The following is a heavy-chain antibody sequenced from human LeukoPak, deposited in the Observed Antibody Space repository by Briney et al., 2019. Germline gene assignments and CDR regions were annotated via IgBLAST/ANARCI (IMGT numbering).Heavy chain of an antibody. V-gene: IGHV1-69*01. D-gene: IGHD4/OR15-4a*01. CDR2: IIPIFGTA. Sequence: SVKVSCKASGGTFSSYAISWVRQAPGQGLEWMGGIIPIFGTANYAQKFQGRVTITADESTSTAYMELSSLRSEDTAVYYCARDFIHGGVLPYNYFDYWGQGTLVPVSS. CDR1: GGTFSSYA. CDR3: ARDFIHGGVLPYNYFDY. J-gene: IGHJ4*02.